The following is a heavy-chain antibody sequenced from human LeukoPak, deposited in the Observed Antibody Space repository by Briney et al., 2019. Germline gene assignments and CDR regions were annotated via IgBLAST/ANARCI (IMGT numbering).Heavy chain of an antibody. CDR1: GGSFSGYY. V-gene: IGHV4-34*01. D-gene: IGHD6-13*01. J-gene: IGHJ4*02. CDR2: IYHSGST. Sequence: SETLSLTCAVYGGSFSGYYWSWIRQPPGKGLEWIGYIYHSGSTYYNPSLKSRVTISVDRSKNQFSLKLSSVTAADTAVYYCVSIDGYSSSWTFDYWGQGTLVTVSS. CDR3: VSIDGYSSSWTFDY.